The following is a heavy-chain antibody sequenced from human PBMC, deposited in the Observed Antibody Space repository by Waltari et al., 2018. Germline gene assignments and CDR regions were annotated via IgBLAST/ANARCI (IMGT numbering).Heavy chain of an antibody. CDR1: GGSMNSDY. CDR3: ARFVPLRGLDL. J-gene: IGHJ5*02. D-gene: IGHD3-10*01. V-gene: IGHV4-59*01. Sequence: QVHLQESGPGLVKPWETLSLPCTVSGGSMNSDYWTWIRQPPGKGLEWIGYIYYTGGPNYNPSLDSRVTISVDTSRKQCSLRLTSVTTADTAVYFCARFVPLRGLDLWGPGMLVSVSS. CDR2: IYYTGGP.